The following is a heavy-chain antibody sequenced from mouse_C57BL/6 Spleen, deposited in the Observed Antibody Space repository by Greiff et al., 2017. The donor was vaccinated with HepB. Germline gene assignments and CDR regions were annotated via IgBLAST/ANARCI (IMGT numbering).Heavy chain of an antibody. V-gene: IGHV5-17*01. CDR2: ISSGSSTI. J-gene: IGHJ3*01. Sequence: VQLKQSGGGLVKPGGSLKLSCAASGFTFSDYGMHWVRQAPEKGLEWVAYISSGSSTIYYADTVKGRFTISRDNAKNTLFLQMTSLRSEDTAMYYCAREVLSGPGFAYWGQGTLVTVSA. CDR1: GFTFSDYG. CDR3: AREVLSGPGFAY. D-gene: IGHD6-2*01.